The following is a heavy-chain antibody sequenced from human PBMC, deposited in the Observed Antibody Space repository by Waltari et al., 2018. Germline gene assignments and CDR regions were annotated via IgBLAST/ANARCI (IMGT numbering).Heavy chain of an antibody. CDR2: NSGRGGST. CDR3: ARDSSWSLYFDY. V-gene: IGHV3-23*01. CDR1: GFTFSSYA. Sequence: EVQLLESGGGLEQPGGSLRLSCAASGFTFSSYAMSWVRQAPGKGVECGTLNSGRGGSTNYASSVKGRFTISRDKSKNTMYLQMNSLRAEDTAGYYCARDSSWSLYFDYWGQGILATVSS. D-gene: IGHD6-13*01. J-gene: IGHJ4*02.